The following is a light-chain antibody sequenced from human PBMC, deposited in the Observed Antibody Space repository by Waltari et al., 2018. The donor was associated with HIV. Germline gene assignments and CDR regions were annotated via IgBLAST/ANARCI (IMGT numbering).Light chain of an antibody. CDR2: AAS. CDR1: QSISNY. J-gene: IGKJ3*01. CDR3: QQSYSTREFT. Sequence: IQMTQSPSSLSASVGARVAITCRASQSISNYLNWYQQKPGKAPKLLIYAASSLQSGVPSRFSGSGSGTDFTLTISSLQPEDFATYYCQQSYSTREFTFGPGTKVDIK. V-gene: IGKV1-39*01.